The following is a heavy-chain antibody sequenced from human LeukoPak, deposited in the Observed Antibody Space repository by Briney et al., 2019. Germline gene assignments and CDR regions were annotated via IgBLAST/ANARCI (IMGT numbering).Heavy chain of an antibody. V-gene: IGHV3-30*18. J-gene: IGHJ3*01. D-gene: IGHD3-22*01. CDR3: AKNHNSNGYHTDDAFDV. Sequence: GGSLRLSCAASGFTFSSNGMHWVRQAPGKGLEWVAVISYDGSNKHYADSVKGRFTISRDNSKNTLYLQMNSLRAEDTAVYYCAKNHNSNGYHTDDAFDVWGQGTMVTVSS. CDR1: GFTFSSNG. CDR2: ISYDGSNK.